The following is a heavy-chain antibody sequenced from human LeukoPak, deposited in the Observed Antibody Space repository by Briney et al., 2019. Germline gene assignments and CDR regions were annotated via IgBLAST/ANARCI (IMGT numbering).Heavy chain of an antibody. CDR2: ICYSGYT. CDR1: GGSISSYY. CDR3: ASESVPPLIVVVTAIPVGFDY. V-gene: IGHV4-59*12. D-gene: IGHD2-21*02. J-gene: IGHJ4*02. Sequence: SETLSLTCTVSGGSISSYYWSWIRQPPGKGLKWIGNICYSGYTTYSPSLRSRVTISVDTSKNQFSLKLSSVTAADTAVYYCASESVPPLIVVVTAIPVGFDYWGQGTLVTVSS.